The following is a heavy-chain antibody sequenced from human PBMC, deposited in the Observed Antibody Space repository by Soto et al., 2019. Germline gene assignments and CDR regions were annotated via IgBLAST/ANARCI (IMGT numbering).Heavy chain of an antibody. CDR3: ARERGGATATLDYYYFYMDV. CDR2: INPNGGVT. D-gene: IGHD5-12*01. Sequence: ASVKVSCKTSGDSFNDYYIHWVRQAPGQGLEWMGWINPNGGVTKYAQKFRGRVTVTRDTSIRTVYMELSSLRSDDTAVYYCARERGGATATLDYYYFYMDVWGKGTTVTVSS. CDR1: GDSFNDYY. J-gene: IGHJ6*03. V-gene: IGHV1-2*02.